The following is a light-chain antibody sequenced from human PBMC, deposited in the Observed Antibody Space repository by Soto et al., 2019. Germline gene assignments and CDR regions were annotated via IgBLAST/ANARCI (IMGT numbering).Light chain of an antibody. CDR2: AAS. CDR3: QQSYSTPRT. Sequence: DIKMTQSPSSLPASVGDRVTITFRASQSIYNYLNWYQQKPGKAPQLLIFAASSLQSGVPSRFSGSESGTDFTLTISSLQPEDFATYYCQQSYSTPRTFGQGTKVDIK. CDR1: QSIYNY. V-gene: IGKV1-39*01. J-gene: IGKJ1*01.